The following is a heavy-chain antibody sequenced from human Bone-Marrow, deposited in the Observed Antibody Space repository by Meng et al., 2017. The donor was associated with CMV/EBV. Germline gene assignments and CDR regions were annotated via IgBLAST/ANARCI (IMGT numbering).Heavy chain of an antibody. Sequence: LRLSCTVSGGSISSGGYYWSWIRQHPGKGLEWIGYIYYSGSTYYNPSLKSRVTISVDTSKNQFSLKLSSVTAADTAVYYCARMGRLSFDYWGQGTLVTVSS. V-gene: IGHV4-31*03. CDR1: GGSISSGGYY. D-gene: IGHD5-12*01. J-gene: IGHJ4*02. CDR2: IYYSGST. CDR3: ARMGRLSFDY.